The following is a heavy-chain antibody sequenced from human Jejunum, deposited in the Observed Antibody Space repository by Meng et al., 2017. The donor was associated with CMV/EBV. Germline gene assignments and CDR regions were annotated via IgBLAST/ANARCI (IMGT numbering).Heavy chain of an antibody. V-gene: IGHV2-5*01. J-gene: IGHJ4*02. CDR2: IYWNDDK. D-gene: IGHD3-16*02. CDR3: AHNSHHPWGTYRDYYFDY. CDR1: LSTSGVG. Sequence: LSTSGVGVAWIRQPPGKALEWLALIYWNDDKRCISSLKSRLTVTKDTSKNQVVLTMTNMDPVDTATYYCAHNSHHPWGTYRDYYFDYWGQGTLVTVSS.